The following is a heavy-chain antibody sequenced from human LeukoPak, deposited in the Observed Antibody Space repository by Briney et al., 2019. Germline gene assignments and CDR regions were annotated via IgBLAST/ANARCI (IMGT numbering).Heavy chain of an antibody. CDR1: GGSISSSSYY. V-gene: IGHV4-39*07. CDR2: IYYSGST. D-gene: IGHD3-9*01. Sequence: PSETLSLTCTVSGGSISSSSYYWGWIRQPPGKGLEWIGSIYYSGSTYYNPSLKSRVTISVDTSKNQFSLKLSSVTAADTAVYYCARDRILRYFDWLPGNWGQGTLVTVSS. CDR3: ARDRILRYFDWLPGN. J-gene: IGHJ4*02.